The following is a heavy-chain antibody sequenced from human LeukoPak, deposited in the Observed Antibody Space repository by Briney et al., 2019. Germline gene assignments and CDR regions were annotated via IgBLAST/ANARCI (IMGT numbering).Heavy chain of an antibody. CDR3: ARGSSSWYYFDY. CDR2: ISGSGGST. CDR1: GFTFSSYA. J-gene: IGHJ4*02. D-gene: IGHD6-13*01. Sequence: GGSLRLSCAASGFTFSSYAMSWVRQAPGKGLEWVSAISGSGGSTYYADSVKGRFTISRDNSKNTLYLQMNSLRAEDTAIYYCARGSSSWYYFDYWGQGTLVTVSS. V-gene: IGHV3-23*01.